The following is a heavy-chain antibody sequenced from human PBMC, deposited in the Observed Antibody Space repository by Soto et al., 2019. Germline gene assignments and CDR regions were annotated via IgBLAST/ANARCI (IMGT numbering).Heavy chain of an antibody. J-gene: IGHJ4*02. D-gene: IGHD6-13*01. Sequence: SETLSLTCTVSGGSISSYYWSWIRQPPGKGLEWIGYIYYSGSTNYNPSLKSRVTISVDTSKNQFSLKLSSVTAADTDVYYCARGSSSWYLEEYYFDYWGQGTLVTVSS. CDR3: ARGSSSWYLEEYYFDY. V-gene: IGHV4-59*01. CDR2: IYYSGST. CDR1: GGSISSYY.